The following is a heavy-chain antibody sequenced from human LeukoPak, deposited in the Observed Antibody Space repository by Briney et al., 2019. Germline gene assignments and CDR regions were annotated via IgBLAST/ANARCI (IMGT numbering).Heavy chain of an antibody. J-gene: IGHJ4*02. CDR1: GYTFSNYG. Sequence: ASVKVSCKASGYTFSNYGINWVRQAPGQGLEWMGWISAYNGNTNYAQKLQGRVTMTTDTSTSTAYMELWSLRSDDTAVYYCARSLTRAYCGGDCYPFDYWGQGTLVTVSS. CDR2: ISAYNGNT. V-gene: IGHV1-18*01. CDR3: ARSLTRAYCGGDCYPFDY. D-gene: IGHD2-21*02.